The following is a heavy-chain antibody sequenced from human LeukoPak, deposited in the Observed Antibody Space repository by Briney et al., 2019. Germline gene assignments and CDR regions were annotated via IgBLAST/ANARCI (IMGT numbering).Heavy chain of an antibody. D-gene: IGHD3-22*01. CDR1: GFTFDDYG. J-gene: IGHJ4*02. CDR3: ARGSILVDYYDSSGLGGFFDY. CDR2: INWNGGST. V-gene: IGHV3-20*04. Sequence: PGGSPRLSCAASGFTFDDYGMSWVRQAPGKGLEWVSGINWNGGSTGYADSVKGRFTISRDNAKNSLYLQMNSLRAEDTALYYCARGSILVDYYDSSGLGGFFDYWGQGTLVTVSS.